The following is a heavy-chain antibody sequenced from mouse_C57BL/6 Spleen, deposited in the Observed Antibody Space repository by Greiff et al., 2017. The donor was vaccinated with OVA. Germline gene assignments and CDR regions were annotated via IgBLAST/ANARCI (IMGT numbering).Heavy chain of an antibody. V-gene: IGHV1-64*01. CDR3: ARREGNYVAMDY. D-gene: IGHD2-1*01. CDR2: IHPNSGST. Sequence: QVQLQQPGAELVKPGASVKLSCKASGYTFTSYWMHWVKQRPGQGLEWIGMIHPNSGSTNYNEKFKSKATLTVDKSSSTAYMQLSSLTSEDSAVYYCARREGNYVAMDYWGQGTSVTVSS. CDR1: GYTFTSYW. J-gene: IGHJ4*01.